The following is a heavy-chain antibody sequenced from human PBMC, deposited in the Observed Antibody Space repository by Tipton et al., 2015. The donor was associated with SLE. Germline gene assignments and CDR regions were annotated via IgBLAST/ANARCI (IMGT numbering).Heavy chain of an antibody. V-gene: IGHV4-59*08. D-gene: IGHD3-3*01. CDR2: MFSSGTT. Sequence: TLSLTCTVSGGSISFDYRSWIRQPAGKGLEWIGQMFSSGTTNYNPSLKSRVTVSVDTSKSQFSLKLTSVTAADTAVYYCARHARNGFNFDIWGQGTMVTVSS. CDR3: ARHARNGFNFDI. CDR1: GGSISFDY. J-gene: IGHJ3*02.